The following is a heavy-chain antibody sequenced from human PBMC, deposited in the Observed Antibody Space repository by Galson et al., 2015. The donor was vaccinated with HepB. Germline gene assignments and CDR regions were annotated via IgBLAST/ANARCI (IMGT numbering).Heavy chain of an antibody. Sequence: SETLSLTCTVSGGSISSTSYYWAWIRQPPGTGLEWIGGVYYSGRTYYKSSLKSRLTISVDTSKNQFSLRLTSVTAADTAVYYCARLLLGAMVWEVIANGLFDYWGQGTLVTVSS. V-gene: IGHV4-39*01. CDR2: VYYSGRT. D-gene: IGHD3-10*01. J-gene: IGHJ4*02. CDR3: ARLLLGAMVWEVIANGLFDY. CDR1: GGSISSTSYY.